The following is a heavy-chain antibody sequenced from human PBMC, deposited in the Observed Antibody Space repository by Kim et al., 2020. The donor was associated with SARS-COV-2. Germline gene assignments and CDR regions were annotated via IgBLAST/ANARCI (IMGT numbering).Heavy chain of an antibody. J-gene: IGHJ4*02. D-gene: IGHD6-19*01. Sequence: SQTLSLTCAISGDSVSGNSIAWNWIRQSPSRGLEWLGRTYYRSKWYNDYALSVKSRIIINPDTSKNQFSLQLNCVTPEDTAVYYCAREMAGIGFDYWGQGNLVAVSS. V-gene: IGHV6-1*01. CDR1: GDSVSGNSIA. CDR2: TYYRSKWYN. CDR3: AREMAGIGFDY.